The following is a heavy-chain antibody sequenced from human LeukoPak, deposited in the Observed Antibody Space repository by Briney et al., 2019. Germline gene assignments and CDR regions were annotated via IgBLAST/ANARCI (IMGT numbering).Heavy chain of an antibody. CDR1: GGSINSYY. J-gene: IGHJ4*02. D-gene: IGHD3-10*01. V-gene: IGHV4-4*07. CDR2: IYTSGTT. CDR3: ARDFYSSGSYYDRVGFDH. Sequence: SETLTLTCTVSGGSINSYYWSWIRQPAGKGLEWIGRIYTSGTTNYNPSLKSRVTMSVDTSKKQFSLKLSSVTAADTAVYFCARDFYSSGSYYDRVGFDHWGQGTLVTVSS.